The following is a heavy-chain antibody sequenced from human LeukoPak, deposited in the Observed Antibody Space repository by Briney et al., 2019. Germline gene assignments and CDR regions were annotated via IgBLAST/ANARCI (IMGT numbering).Heavy chain of an antibody. D-gene: IGHD1-26*01. CDR3: VRVKGGIFEF. V-gene: IGHV6-1*01. CDR1: GDSVYSISVT. Sequence: SQTLSLTCAIYGDSVYSISVTWNWIRQSPSRGLEWLGRTYYRYKWSNDYALSVKSRITIYPDTSKNHFTLQLSSVTPDDTAIYYCVRVKGGIFEFWGQGTPVTVSS. J-gene: IGHJ4*02. CDR2: TYYRYKWSN.